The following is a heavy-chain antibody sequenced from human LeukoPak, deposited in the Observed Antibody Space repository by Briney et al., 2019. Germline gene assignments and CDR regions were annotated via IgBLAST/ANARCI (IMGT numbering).Heavy chain of an antibody. J-gene: IGHJ6*02. CDR2: IYPGDSDT. CDR3: ARHGYYDSSGYYYYYYGMDV. D-gene: IGHD3-22*01. V-gene: IGHV5-51*01. Sequence: GASLQISCKGSGSSFTSYWIGWVRQLPGKGLEWMGIIYPGDSDTRYSPSFQGQVTISADKSISTAYLQWSSLKASDTAMYYCARHGYYDSSGYYYYYYGMDVWGQGTTVTVSS. CDR1: GSSFTSYW.